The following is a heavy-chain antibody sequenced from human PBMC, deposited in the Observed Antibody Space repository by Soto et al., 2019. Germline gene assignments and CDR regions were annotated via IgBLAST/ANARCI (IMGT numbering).Heavy chain of an antibody. J-gene: IGHJ4*02. D-gene: IGHD6-13*01. CDR1: GYTFTSYG. V-gene: IGHV1-18*01. CDR3: ARGYYSSSWYLLPHFDY. Sequence: QVPLVQSGAEVKKPGASVKVSCKASGYTFTSYGISWVRQAPGQGLEWMGWISAYNGNTNYAQKLQGRVTMTTDTSTSTAYLELRSLRSDDTAVYYCARGYYSSSWYLLPHFDYWGQGTLVTVSS. CDR2: ISAYNGNT.